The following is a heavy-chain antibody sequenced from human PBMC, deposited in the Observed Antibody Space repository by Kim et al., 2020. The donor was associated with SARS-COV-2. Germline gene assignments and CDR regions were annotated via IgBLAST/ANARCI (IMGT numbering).Heavy chain of an antibody. CDR2: INTHSGGT. CDR1: GYTFTDHY. Sequence: ASVKVSCKASGYTFTDHYIHWVRQAPGQGLEWMGRINTHSGGTNYAEKFQGRVTMTRDTSSSAAYMKLSSLRSDDTAVYYCAGANNDYASYPFDYWGQGTLVTVSS. J-gene: IGHJ4*02. D-gene: IGHD4-17*01. V-gene: IGHV1-2*06. CDR3: AGANNDYASYPFDY.